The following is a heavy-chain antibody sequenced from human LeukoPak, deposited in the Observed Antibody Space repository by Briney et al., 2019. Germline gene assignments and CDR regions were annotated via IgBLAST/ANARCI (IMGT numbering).Heavy chain of an antibody. CDR3: ARLKLIPAAMARGDYYYYMDV. CDR2: IIPIFGTA. Sequence: GASVKVSCKASGYSFTSNAISWVRQAPGQGLEWTGGIIPIFGTANYAQKFQGRVTITADESTSTAYMELSSLRSEDTAVYYCARLKLIPAAMARGDYYYYMDVWGKGTTVTVSS. CDR1: GYSFTSNA. D-gene: IGHD2-2*01. V-gene: IGHV1-69*13. J-gene: IGHJ6*03.